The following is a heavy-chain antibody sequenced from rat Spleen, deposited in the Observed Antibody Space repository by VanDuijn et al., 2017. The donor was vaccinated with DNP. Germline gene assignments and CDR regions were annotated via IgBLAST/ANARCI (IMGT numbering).Heavy chain of an antibody. J-gene: IGHJ1*01. CDR1: GFTFSNHG. CDR2: INTGGTNT. CDR3: ARGNNNYPYWSFDF. V-gene: IGHV5S13*01. D-gene: IGHD1-10*01. Sequence: EVQLVESGGGLVQPGRSLKLSCEASGFTFSNHGMAWVRQAPTKGLEWVASINTGGTNTYYRDSVKGRFTISRDNAKNTQYLQMNRLRSEDTATYYCARGNNNYPYWSFDFWGPGTMVTVSS.